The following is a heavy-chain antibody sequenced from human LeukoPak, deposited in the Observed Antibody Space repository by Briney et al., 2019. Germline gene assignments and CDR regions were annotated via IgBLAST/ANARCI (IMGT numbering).Heavy chain of an antibody. D-gene: IGHD2-15*01. CDR1: GFTFLSYN. CDR3: ARDLAVVAASAFDI. V-gene: IGHV3-21*01. J-gene: IGHJ3*02. CDR2: ISSTSSSYI. Sequence: GSLRLSCAASGFTFLSYNMNWVRQAPGKGLEWVSSISSTSSSYIYYADSVKGRFTISRDNAKNSLYLQMNSLRAEDTAVYYCARDLAVVAASAFDIWGQGTMVTVSS.